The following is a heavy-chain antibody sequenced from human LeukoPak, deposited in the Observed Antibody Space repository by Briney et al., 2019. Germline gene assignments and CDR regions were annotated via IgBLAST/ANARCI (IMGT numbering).Heavy chain of an antibody. V-gene: IGHV3-48*03. CDR3: ARVQGGGYRTADS. CDR2: ISSSGRTM. CDR1: GFTFNNYE. J-gene: IGHJ4*02. D-gene: IGHD6-25*01. Sequence: GGSLRLSCAASGFTFNNYEMNWVRQPPGKGLEWVSYISSSGRTMFYADSVKGRFTIARGNSKNTLFLQMNSLRGEDTAMYYCARVQGGGYRTADSWGQGTLVTVSS.